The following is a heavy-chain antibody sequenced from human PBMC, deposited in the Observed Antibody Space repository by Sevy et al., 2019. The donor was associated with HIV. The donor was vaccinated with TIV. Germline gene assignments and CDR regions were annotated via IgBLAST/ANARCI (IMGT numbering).Heavy chain of an antibody. CDR1: GGSISSYY. CDR3: ARLRLVAAGLPYYYYGMDV. D-gene: IGHD6-13*01. J-gene: IGHJ6*02. V-gene: IGHV4-59*01. CDR2: IYYSGST. Sequence: SETLSLTCTVSGGSISSYYWSWIRQPPGKGLEWIGYIYYSGSTNYNPSLKSRVTISVDTSKNQFSLKLSSVTAADTAVYYCARLRLVAAGLPYYYYGMDVWGQGTTVTVSS.